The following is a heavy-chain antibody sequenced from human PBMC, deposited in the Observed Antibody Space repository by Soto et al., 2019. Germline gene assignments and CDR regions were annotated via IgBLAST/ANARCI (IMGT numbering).Heavy chain of an antibody. D-gene: IGHD4-17*01. CDR1: GGSFSTYG. J-gene: IGHJ4*02. CDR3: ARELDPYYGGNSLSLDY. V-gene: IGHV1-69*13. Sequence: QVQLVQSGAEVKKPGSSVKVSCKASGGSFSTYGINWVRLAPGQGLEWMGGIIPKFGTTNYAQRFRGRVTLTADEPTNTAYRERHSLRSEDTAVYFCARELDPYYGGNSLSLDYWGQGTLVTVSS. CDR2: IIPKFGTT.